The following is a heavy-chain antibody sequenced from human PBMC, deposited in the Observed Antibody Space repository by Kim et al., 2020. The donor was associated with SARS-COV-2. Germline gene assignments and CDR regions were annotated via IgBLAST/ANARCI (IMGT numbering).Heavy chain of an antibody. CDR2: IYHSGST. CDR1: GGSISSSNW. Sequence: SETLSLTCAVSGGSISSSNWWSWVRQPPGKGLEWIGEIYHSGSTNYNPSLKSRVTISVDKSKNQFSLKLSSVTAADTAVYYCARDRVDIVVVPAAICHGMDVWGQGTTVTVSS. J-gene: IGHJ6*02. CDR3: ARDRVDIVVVPAAICHGMDV. V-gene: IGHV4-4*02. D-gene: IGHD2-2*01.